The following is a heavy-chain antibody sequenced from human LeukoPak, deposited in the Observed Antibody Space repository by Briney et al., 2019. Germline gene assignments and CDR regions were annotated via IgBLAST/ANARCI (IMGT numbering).Heavy chain of an antibody. V-gene: IGHV4-34*01. J-gene: IGHJ4*02. CDR3: AREYCSGGSCYVIFDY. D-gene: IGHD2-15*01. Sequence: SETLSLTCAVYGGSFSGYYWSWIRQPPGKGLEWIGEINHSGSTNYNPSLKSRVSISVDTSKNQFSLKLNSVTAADTAVYYCAREYCSGGSCYVIFDYWGQGTLVTVSS. CDR2: INHSGST. CDR1: GGSFSGYY.